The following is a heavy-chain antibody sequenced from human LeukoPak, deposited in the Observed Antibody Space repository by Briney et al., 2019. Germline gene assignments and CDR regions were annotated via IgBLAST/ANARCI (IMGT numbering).Heavy chain of an antibody. J-gene: IGHJ4*02. CDR3: VRDLGIAVAPGY. Sequence: GRSLRLSCAASGFTFSSYGMHWVRQAPGKGLEWVAVIWYDGSNKYYADSVKGRFTISRDNAKNTLHLQMNSLRAEDTAVYYCVRDLGIAVAPGYWGQGTLVTVSS. D-gene: IGHD6-19*01. CDR2: IWYDGSNK. CDR1: GFTFSSYG. V-gene: IGHV3-33*01.